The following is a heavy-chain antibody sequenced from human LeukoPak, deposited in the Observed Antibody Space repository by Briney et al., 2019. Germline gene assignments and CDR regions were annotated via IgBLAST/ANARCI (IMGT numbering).Heavy chain of an antibody. CDR1: GGSLSGYY. Sequence: SETLSLTCAVYGGSLSGYYWNWIRQSLGKGREWMGEINHSGTTNYNPSLKSRVTISVDTSKNQFSLRLTSVTAADTAVYYCARFPCSGDSCYSGIRAFDIWGQGTMVTVSS. CDR2: INHSGTT. V-gene: IGHV4-34*01. D-gene: IGHD2-15*01. J-gene: IGHJ3*02. CDR3: ARFPCSGDSCYSGIRAFDI.